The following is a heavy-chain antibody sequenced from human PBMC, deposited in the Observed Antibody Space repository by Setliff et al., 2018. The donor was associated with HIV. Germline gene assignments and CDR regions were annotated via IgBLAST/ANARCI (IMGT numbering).Heavy chain of an antibody. CDR1: GFTFTSYA. D-gene: IGHD3-3*01. V-gene: IGHV3-23*01. CDR3: AKVLECGIDAFDI. Sequence: GGSLRLSCTVSGFTFTSYAMGWVRQAAGKGLEWVSTIGAVGSPTHYAESGQVRFTITKDKTKHTLYLQMSSLKDEDTDVYYCAKVLECGIDAFDIWGQGTVVTVSS. CDR2: IGAVGSPT. J-gene: IGHJ3*02.